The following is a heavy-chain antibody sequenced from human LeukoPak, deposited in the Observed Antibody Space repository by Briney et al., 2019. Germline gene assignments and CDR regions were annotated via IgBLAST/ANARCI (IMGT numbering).Heavy chain of an antibody. CDR3: ARDSGWFGELFDY. J-gene: IGHJ4*02. Sequence: GGSLRLSCAASGFTFSSYWMHWVRQAPGKGPVWVSRINNDGSGTTYADSVKGRFTISRDDAKNTLYLQMNSLRAEDTAVYYCARDSGWFGELFDYWGQGTLVTVSS. V-gene: IGHV3-74*01. CDR1: GFTFSSYW. CDR2: INNDGSGT. D-gene: IGHD3-10*01.